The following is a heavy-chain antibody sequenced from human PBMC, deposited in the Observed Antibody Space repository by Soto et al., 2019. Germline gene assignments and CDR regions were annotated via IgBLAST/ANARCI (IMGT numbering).Heavy chain of an antibody. J-gene: IGHJ3*02. Sequence: QVQLQESGPGLVKPSQTLSLTCTVSGGSISTGGYYWSWIRRHPGRGLEWIGYTYHSGMTFSNPSLQSRVAISIDTSENQFSLKLSSVTAADTAVYYCATVRWELHDAFDIWGHGTMVSVSS. V-gene: IGHV4-31*03. CDR1: GGSISTGGYY. D-gene: IGHD4-17*01. CDR2: TYHSGMT. CDR3: ATVRWELHDAFDI.